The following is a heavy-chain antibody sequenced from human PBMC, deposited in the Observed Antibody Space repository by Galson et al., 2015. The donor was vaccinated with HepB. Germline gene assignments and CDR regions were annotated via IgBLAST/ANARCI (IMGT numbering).Heavy chain of an antibody. J-gene: IGHJ4*02. D-gene: IGHD6-13*01. CDR1: GGTFSSYT. Sequence: SVKVSCKASGGTFSSYTISWVRQAPGQGLEWMGRIIPILGIANYAQKFQGRVTITADKSTSTAYMELSSLRSEDTAVYYCARDLTGIAAAGTFDYWGQGTLVTVSS. CDR2: IIPILGIA. CDR3: ARDLTGIAAAGTFDY. V-gene: IGHV1-69*04.